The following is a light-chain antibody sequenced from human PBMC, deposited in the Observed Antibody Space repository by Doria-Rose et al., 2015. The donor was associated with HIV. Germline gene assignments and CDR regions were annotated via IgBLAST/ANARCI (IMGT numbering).Light chain of an antibody. CDR1: QGISRY. J-gene: IGKJ1*01. CDR3: QQFDSFPRT. Sequence: TQSPSFLSASVGVRVTITCRASQGISRYLAWYQQKPGKAPTLLIFGASTLQSGVPSRFSGSGSGTGFTLTISSLQPEDFATYYCQQFDSFPRTLGQGTKVELK. CDR2: GAS. V-gene: IGKV1-9*01.